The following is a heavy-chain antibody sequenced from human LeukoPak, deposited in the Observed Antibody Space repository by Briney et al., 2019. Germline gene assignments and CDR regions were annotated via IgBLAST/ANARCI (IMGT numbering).Heavy chain of an antibody. CDR1: GFTFSSYW. CDR2: IKQDGSEK. CDR3: ARGTAMVRDAFDI. J-gene: IGHJ3*02. Sequence: GGSLRLSCAASGFTFSSYWMSWVRQAPGKGLEWVANIKQDGSEKYYVDSVKGRFTITRDNAKNSLYLQMNSLRAEDTAVYYCARGTAMVRDAFDIWGQGTMVTVSS. V-gene: IGHV3-7*04. D-gene: IGHD5-18*01.